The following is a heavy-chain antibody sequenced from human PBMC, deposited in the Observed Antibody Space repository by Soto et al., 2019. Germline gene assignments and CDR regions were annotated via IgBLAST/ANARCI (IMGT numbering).Heavy chain of an antibody. CDR2: ISAFSDIV. J-gene: IGHJ6*01. V-gene: IGHV1-69*05. CDR1: GGTFCIYA. Sequence: QVQLVQSGAEGKKPGSSVKVSCKASGGTFCIYAITWVRQARGQGVGWMGGISAFSDIVNYTQKWQGRFTITSDESTNPYYPELRSMTSEDAAVFYCARSLFSRSCFHTGNYHYYSGIAESGQGTTVTVSS. D-gene: IGHD3-3*02. CDR3: ARSLFSRSCFHTGNYHYYSGIAE.